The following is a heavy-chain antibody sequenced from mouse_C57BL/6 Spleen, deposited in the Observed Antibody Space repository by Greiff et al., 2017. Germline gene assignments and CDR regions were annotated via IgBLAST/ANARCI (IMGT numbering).Heavy chain of an antibody. D-gene: IGHD1-1*01. Sequence: QVQLQQSGPELVKPGASVKISCKASGYAFSSSWMNWVKQRPGKGLEWIGRIYPGDGDTNYNGKFKGKATLTADKSSSTAYMQLSSLTSEDSAVYFCARNYYYGSSWDYAMDYWGQGTSVTVSS. CDR1: GYAFSSSW. J-gene: IGHJ4*01. V-gene: IGHV1-82*01. CDR2: IYPGDGDT. CDR3: ARNYYYGSSWDYAMDY.